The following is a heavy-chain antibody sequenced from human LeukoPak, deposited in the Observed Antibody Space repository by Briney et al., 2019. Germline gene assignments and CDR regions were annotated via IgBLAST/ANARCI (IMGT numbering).Heavy chain of an antibody. Sequence: GGALRLSCAASGFTFSSYEMNWVRQAPGKGLEWVSYISGSGTTIYYADSVKGRFTISRDNAKNSLYLQMNSLRAEDTALYYCATDHDYWGQGALVTVSA. J-gene: IGHJ4*02. CDR3: ATDHDY. CDR1: GFTFSSYE. CDR2: ISGSGTTI. V-gene: IGHV3-48*03.